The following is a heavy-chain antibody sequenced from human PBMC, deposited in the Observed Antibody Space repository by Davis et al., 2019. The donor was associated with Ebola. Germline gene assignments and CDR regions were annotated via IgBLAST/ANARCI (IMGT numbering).Heavy chain of an antibody. J-gene: IGHJ1*01. CDR1: GFTFSRCW. Sequence: GGSLRLSCAASGFTFSRCWMTWVRQAPGKGLEWVSVIYSGGSTYYADSVKGRFTISRDNSKNTLYLQMNSLRAEDTAVYYCATMYYYDSSGYPTPEYFQHWGQGTLVTVSS. CDR3: ATMYYYDSSGYPTPEYFQH. V-gene: IGHV3-53*01. CDR2: IYSGGST. D-gene: IGHD3-22*01.